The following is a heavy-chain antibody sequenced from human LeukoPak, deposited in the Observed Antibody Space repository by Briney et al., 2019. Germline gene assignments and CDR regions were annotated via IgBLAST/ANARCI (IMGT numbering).Heavy chain of an antibody. Sequence: ASVKVSCKASGYTFSSYYMHWVRQAPGQGLEGMGVVNPSGGSTNYAQNLQGRVTMTRDTSTSTLYMDLSSLSSEDTAVYYCARGNYGGNRPLHYWGQGTLVTVSS. CDR2: VNPSGGST. CDR3: ARGNYGGNRPLHY. D-gene: IGHD4/OR15-4a*01. CDR1: GYTFSSYY. V-gene: IGHV1-46*01. J-gene: IGHJ4*02.